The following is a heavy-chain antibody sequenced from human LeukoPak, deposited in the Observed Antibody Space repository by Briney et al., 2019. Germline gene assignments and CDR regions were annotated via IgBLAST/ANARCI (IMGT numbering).Heavy chain of an antibody. CDR3: ASNIVGIAAAGPTGGFDP. J-gene: IGHJ5*02. CDR2: INPNSGGT. D-gene: IGHD6-13*01. CDR1: GYTFTGYY. V-gene: IGHV1-2*02. Sequence: ASVKVSCKASGYTFTGYYMHWVRQAPGQGLEWMGWINPNSGGTNYAQKFQGRVTMTRDTSISTAYMELSRMRSDDTAVYYCASNIVGIAAAGPTGGFDPWGQGTLVTVSS.